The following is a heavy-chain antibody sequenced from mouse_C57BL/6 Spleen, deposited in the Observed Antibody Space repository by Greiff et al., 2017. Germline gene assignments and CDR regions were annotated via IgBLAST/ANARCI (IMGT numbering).Heavy chain of an antibody. J-gene: IGHJ3*01. Sequence: VQLQQPGAELVKPGASVKLSCKASGYTFTSYWMHWVKQRPGQGLEWIGMIHPNSGSTNYNEKFKSKATLAVDKSSSTSYMQLSSLTSEDSAVYYCARSNLGDPAWFAYWGQGTLVTVSA. V-gene: IGHV1-64*01. CDR3: ARSNLGDPAWFAY. CDR2: IHPNSGST. CDR1: GYTFTSYW.